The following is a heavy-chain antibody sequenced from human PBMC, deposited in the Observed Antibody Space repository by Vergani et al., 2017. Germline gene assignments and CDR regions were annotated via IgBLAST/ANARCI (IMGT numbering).Heavy chain of an antibody. J-gene: IGHJ4*02. Sequence: QLQLQESGPGLVKPSETLSLTCTVSGGSISSSSYYWGWIRQPPGKGLEWIGYIYYSGSTYYNPSLKSRVTISVDTSKNQCSLKLSSVTAADTAVYYCARGTGFDYWGQGTLVTVSS. CDR2: IYYSGST. CDR3: ARGTGFDY. CDR1: GGSISSSSYY. D-gene: IGHD1-14*01. V-gene: IGHV4-39*07.